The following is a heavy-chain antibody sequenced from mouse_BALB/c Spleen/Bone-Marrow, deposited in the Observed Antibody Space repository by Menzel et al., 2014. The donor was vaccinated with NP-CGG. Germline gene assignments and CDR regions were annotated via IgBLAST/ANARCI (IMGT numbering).Heavy chain of an antibody. CDR1: GYTFTRYW. J-gene: IGHJ3*01. V-gene: IGHV1-7*01. Sequence: VQLQQSGAELAKPGASGKMSCKASGYTFTRYWMHWVKQGPGQGLEWIGYINPSTGYTEYNQKFKDKATLTADKSSSTAYMQLSSLTSEDSAVYYCVCGNYYLAYWGQGTLVTVSA. D-gene: IGHD2-1*01. CDR3: VCGNYYLAY. CDR2: INPSTGYT.